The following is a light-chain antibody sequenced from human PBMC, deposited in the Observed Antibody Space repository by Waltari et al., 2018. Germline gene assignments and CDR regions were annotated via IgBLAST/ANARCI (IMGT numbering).Light chain of an antibody. CDR2: VNRDGSH. J-gene: IGLJ3*02. CDR3: ETGGHGTWV. Sequence: QLVLTQSPSASASLGASVKLTCTLSSGHSSNIIAWLQQQPGKGPRYLMQVNRDGSHRKGDGIPDRVSGSGSGAERYLTISSLQSEDEADYYCETGGHGTWVFGGGTKLTVL. CDR1: SGHSSNI. V-gene: IGLV4-69*01.